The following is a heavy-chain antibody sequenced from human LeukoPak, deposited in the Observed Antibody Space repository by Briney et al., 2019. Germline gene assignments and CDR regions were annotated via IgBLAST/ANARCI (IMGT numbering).Heavy chain of an antibody. CDR1: GFSVRSYG. CDR2: IGSDGSNK. CDR3: AKEIYYDSSAFFDY. J-gene: IGHJ4*02. Sequence: PGGSLRLSCAASGFSVRSYGIHWVRQAPGKGLEWVAVIGSDGSNKYYADSVKGRFTISRDNSKNTLYLQMNSLRTEDTAMYFCAKEIYYDSSAFFDYWGQGTLVTVS. D-gene: IGHD3-22*01. V-gene: IGHV3-30*18.